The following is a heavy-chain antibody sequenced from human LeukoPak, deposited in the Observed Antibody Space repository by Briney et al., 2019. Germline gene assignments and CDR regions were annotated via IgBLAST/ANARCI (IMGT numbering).Heavy chain of an antibody. V-gene: IGHV4-59*01. CDR2: IHYTGST. D-gene: IGHD1-1*01. Sequence: PSETLSLTCTVSGDSMSGSYWIWTRQPPGKGLEWIGSIHYTGSTNYNPSLKSRPTISLDTSKNQFSVKLNSVTAADTAVYYCAKDRVPGGYWGQGTLVTVSS. CDR1: GDSMSGSY. J-gene: IGHJ1*01. CDR3: AKDRVPGGY.